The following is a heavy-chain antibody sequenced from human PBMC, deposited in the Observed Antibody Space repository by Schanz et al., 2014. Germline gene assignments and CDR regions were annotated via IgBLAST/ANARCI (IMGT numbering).Heavy chain of an antibody. CDR1: GYTFSDYG. J-gene: IGHJ2*01. D-gene: IGHD3-16*01. CDR2: ISPYTGNT. Sequence: QVQLVQSGDEVKKPGASVKVSCKTSGYTFSDYGITWVRQAPGQGLEWVGWISPYTGNTHYFDKMEGRVTITRDTSANTAYMELRSLRSDDTAHYYCVRVPSRDVSFDLWGRGTLVTVSS. CDR3: VRVPSRDVSFDL. V-gene: IGHV1-18*01.